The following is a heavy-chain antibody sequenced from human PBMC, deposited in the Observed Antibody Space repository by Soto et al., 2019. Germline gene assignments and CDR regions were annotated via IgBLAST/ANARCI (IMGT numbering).Heavy chain of an antibody. CDR1: GFTFSNYA. CDR3: AKVPHYDFWSGYFQDPSLVFDY. V-gene: IGHV3-23*01. CDR2: ITGSGGST. Sequence: PGGSLRLSCAASGFTFSNYAMNWVRQARGKGLEWVTAITGSGGSTYYADSVKGRFTISRDNSKNTLYLQMNSLRAEDTAVYYCAKVPHYDFWSGYFQDPSLVFDYWGQGTLVTVSS. J-gene: IGHJ4*02. D-gene: IGHD3-3*01.